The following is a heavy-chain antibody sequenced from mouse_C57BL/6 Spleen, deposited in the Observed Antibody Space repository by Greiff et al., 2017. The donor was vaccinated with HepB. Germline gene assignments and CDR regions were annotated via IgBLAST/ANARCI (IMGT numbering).Heavy chain of an antibody. Sequence: DVKLVESGGGLVKPGGSLKLSCAASGFTFSDYGMHWVRQAPEKGLEWVAYISSGSSTIYYADTVKGRFTISRDNAKNTLFLQMTSLRSEDTAMYYCAKGATTSWFAYWGQGTLVTVSA. V-gene: IGHV5-17*01. CDR3: AKGATTSWFAY. CDR1: GFTFSDYG. CDR2: ISSGSSTI. D-gene: IGHD1-1*01. J-gene: IGHJ3*01.